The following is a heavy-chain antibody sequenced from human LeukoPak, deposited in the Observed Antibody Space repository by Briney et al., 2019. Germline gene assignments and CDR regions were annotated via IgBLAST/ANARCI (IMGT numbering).Heavy chain of an antibody. CDR1: GFTFSRYA. Sequence: GGSLGLSCAASGFTFSRYAMTWVRQAPGKGLEWVLSISGSGGSTDYADSVKGRFTISRDNSKNMVYLQMNSLRVEDTALYYCARRPGGNYYYYGMDVWGQGTTVTVSS. D-gene: IGHD4-23*01. CDR3: ARRPGGNYYYYGMDV. CDR2: ISGSGGST. V-gene: IGHV3-23*01. J-gene: IGHJ6*02.